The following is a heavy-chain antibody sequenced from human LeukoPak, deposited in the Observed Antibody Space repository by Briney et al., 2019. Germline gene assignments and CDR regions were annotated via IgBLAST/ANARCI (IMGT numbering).Heavy chain of an antibody. D-gene: IGHD5-12*01. CDR1: GYTLTDHY. Sequence: ASVKVSCKASGYTLTDHYMHWLRQTRGHGLEWMGWINPTNGFAVYGQAFQGRVTMTRDTSISTVYMELTNLRSDDTGVYYCAKEGYSNGPDPWGPGSLVTVSS. J-gene: IGHJ5*02. V-gene: IGHV1-2*02. CDR2: INPTNGFA. CDR3: AKEGYSNGPDP.